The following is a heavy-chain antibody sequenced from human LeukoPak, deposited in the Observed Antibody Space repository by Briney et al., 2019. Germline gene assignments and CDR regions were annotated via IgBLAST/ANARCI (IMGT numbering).Heavy chain of an antibody. V-gene: IGHV4-30-2*01. CDR3: AREHTGWFDP. CDR2: IYHSGST. CDR1: GGSISSGGYY. Sequence: SQTLSLTCTVSGGSISSGGYYWSWIRQPPGKGLEWIGYIYHSGSTYYNPSLKSRVTISVGRSKNQFSLKLSSVTAADTAVYYCAREHTGWFDPWGQGTLVTVSS. D-gene: IGHD2-21*01. J-gene: IGHJ5*02.